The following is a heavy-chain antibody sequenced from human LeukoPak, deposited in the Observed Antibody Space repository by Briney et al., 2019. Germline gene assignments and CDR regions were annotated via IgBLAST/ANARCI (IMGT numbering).Heavy chain of an antibody. CDR3: ARASGHGSSWDYYYGMDV. Sequence: ASVKVSCKASGYTFTSYAMHWVRQAPGQRLEWMGWINAGNGNTKYSQKFQGRVTITRDTSASTAYMELSSLRSEDTAVYYCARASGHGSSWDYYYGMDVWGQGTTVTVSS. V-gene: IGHV1-3*01. J-gene: IGHJ6*02. CDR2: INAGNGNT. D-gene: IGHD6-13*01. CDR1: GYTFTSYA.